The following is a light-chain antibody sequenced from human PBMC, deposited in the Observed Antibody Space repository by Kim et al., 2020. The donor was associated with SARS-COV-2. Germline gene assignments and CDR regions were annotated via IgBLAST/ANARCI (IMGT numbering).Light chain of an antibody. CDR3: SSYAGTYRLL. V-gene: IGLV2-11*03. Sequence: GQSVTISCTGTCGDVGGYNHVSWHQQHPGKAPKVVIFDVSQRPAGVPDRFSASKSGNTASLTISGLQSEDEADYYCSSYAGTYRLLFGGGTQLTVL. CDR1: CGDVGGYNH. J-gene: IGLJ2*01. CDR2: DVS.